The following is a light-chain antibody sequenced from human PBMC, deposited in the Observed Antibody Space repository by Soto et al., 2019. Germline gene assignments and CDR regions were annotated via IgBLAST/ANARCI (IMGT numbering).Light chain of an antibody. CDR2: DAS. CDR1: QSISSW. J-gene: IGKJ1*01. CDR3: QRYNSYSTS. V-gene: IGKV1-5*01. Sequence: DIQMTQSPSTLSASVGDRVTITCRASQSISSWLAWYQQKPGKAPKLLIYDASSLESGVPSRFSGSGSGTEFTLTISSLQPDDCATYYCQRYNSYSTSFGQGTKVEIK.